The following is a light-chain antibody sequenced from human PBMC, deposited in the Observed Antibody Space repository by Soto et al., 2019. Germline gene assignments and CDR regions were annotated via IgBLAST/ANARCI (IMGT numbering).Light chain of an antibody. CDR2: EVS. CDR1: SSDVGSYNR. J-gene: IGLJ1*01. V-gene: IGLV2-18*02. CDR3: NSYTGSSTYV. Sequence: QSALTQPPSVSGSPGQSVAISCTGTSSDVGSYNRVSWYQQPPGAAPKLMICEVSNRPSGVPDRFSGSKSGNTASLTISGLQAEDEADYYCNSYTGSSTYVFGTGTKVTVL.